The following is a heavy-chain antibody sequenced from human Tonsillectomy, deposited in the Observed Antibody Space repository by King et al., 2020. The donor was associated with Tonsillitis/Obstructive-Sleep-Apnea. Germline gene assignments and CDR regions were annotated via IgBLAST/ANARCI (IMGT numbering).Heavy chain of an antibody. CDR1: GFTFGDYA. D-gene: IGHD3-3*01. CDR3: TRTPTTIFGVVRSMDV. CDR2: IRSKAYDGTT. J-gene: IGHJ6*03. Sequence: VQLVESGGGLVQPGRSLRLSCAASGFTFGDYALSWVRQAPGKGLEWVGFIRSKAYDGTTEYAASVKGRFTISRDDSKSIAYLQMNSLKTEDTAAYYCTRTPTTIFGVVRSMDVWGKGTTVTVSS. V-gene: IGHV3-49*04.